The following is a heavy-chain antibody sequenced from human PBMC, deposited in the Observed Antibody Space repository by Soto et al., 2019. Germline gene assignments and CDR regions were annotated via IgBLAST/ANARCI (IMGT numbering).Heavy chain of an antibody. CDR1: GASIRNFY. CDR2: IYNGERT. J-gene: IGHJ4*02. CDR3: AQTTGWPVFDY. V-gene: IGHV4-59*01. D-gene: IGHD6-19*01. Sequence: QVHLQESGPGLVKPSETMSLTCTASGASIRNFYWNWVRQFPGKGLEWIGHIYNGERTNYNPSLKSRVTISVDTSKHQFSLKLSSVTVADTAVYYCAQTTGWPVFDYWGQGTLVAVSS.